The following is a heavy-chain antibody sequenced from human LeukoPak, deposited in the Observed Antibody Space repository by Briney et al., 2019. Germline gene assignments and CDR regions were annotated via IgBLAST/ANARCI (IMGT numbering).Heavy chain of an antibody. J-gene: IGHJ5*02. D-gene: IGHD2/OR15-2a*01. CDR3: AKDSTPRLRYNWFDP. CDR1: GFTFSSYA. Sequence: GGSLRLSCAASGFTFSSYAMRWVRQAPGKGLEWVSAISGSGGSTYYADSVKGRFTISRDNSKNTLYLQMNSLRAEDTAVYYCAKDSTPRLRYNWFDPWGQGTLVTVSS. CDR2: ISGSGGST. V-gene: IGHV3-23*01.